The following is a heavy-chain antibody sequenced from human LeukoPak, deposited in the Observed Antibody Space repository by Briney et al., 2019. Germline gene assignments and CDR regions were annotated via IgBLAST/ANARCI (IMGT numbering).Heavy chain of an antibody. Sequence: GGSLRLSCAASGFTFSGYGMSWVRQAPGKGLKWVSAISGSGGSTYYADSVKGRISISRDNSKNTLYLQMNSLRAEDTAVYYCAKGVGYCSGGSCQQFDYWGQGTLVTVSS. V-gene: IGHV3-23*01. CDR2: ISGSGGST. CDR1: GFTFSGYG. D-gene: IGHD2-15*01. J-gene: IGHJ4*02. CDR3: AKGVGYCSGGSCQQFDY.